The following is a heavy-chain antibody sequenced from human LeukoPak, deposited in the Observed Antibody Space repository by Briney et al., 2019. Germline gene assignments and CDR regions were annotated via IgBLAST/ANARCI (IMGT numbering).Heavy chain of an antibody. D-gene: IGHD4-17*01. CDR3: ATSFYGDDVY. CDR2: ISYDGSNK. J-gene: IGHJ4*02. Sequence: GGSLRLSCAASGFIFSSYSMQWVRQAPGKGLEWVAIISYDGSNKFYGDSVKGRFTISRDNSKNAVYLQMNSLRAEDTAVYYCATSFYGDDVYWGQGTLVTVSS. CDR1: GFIFSSYS. V-gene: IGHV3-30*03.